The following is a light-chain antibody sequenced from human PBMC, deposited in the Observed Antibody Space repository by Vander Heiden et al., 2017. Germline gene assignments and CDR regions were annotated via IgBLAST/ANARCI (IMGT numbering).Light chain of an antibody. J-gene: IGLJ2*01. CDR2: DVS. Sequence: QSALTQPRSVSGSPGQSVTISCTGTSSDVGGYNHVSWYQQHSGKAPNLMIYDVSKRSSGVPYRFSGSKSCNTASLTISGLQAEDEDDYYCGAYAGSLVVFGGGTKLTVL. CDR3: GAYAGSLVV. V-gene: IGLV2-11*01. CDR1: SSDVGGYNH.